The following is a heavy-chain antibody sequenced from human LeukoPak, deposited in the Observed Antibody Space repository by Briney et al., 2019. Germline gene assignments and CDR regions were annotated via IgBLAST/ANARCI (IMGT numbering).Heavy chain of an antibody. CDR3: AKADMIVVVTLEY. J-gene: IGHJ4*02. Sequence: GGSLRLSCAASGFTFSSYGMHWFRQAPGKGLEWVAFIRYDGSNKYYVDSVKGRFTISRDNSKNTPYLQMNSLRAEDTAVYYCAKADMIVVVTLEYWGQGTLVTVSS. CDR1: GFTFSSYG. D-gene: IGHD3-22*01. CDR2: IRYDGSNK. V-gene: IGHV3-30*02.